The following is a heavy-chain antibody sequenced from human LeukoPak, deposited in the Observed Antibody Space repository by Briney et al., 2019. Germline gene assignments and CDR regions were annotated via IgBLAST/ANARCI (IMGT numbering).Heavy chain of an antibody. J-gene: IGHJ4*02. CDR1: GYTFTGYY. V-gene: IGHV1-3*03. CDR2: INAGNGNT. CDR3: ARAGYCSSTSCYMEFDY. Sequence: ASVKVSCKASGYTFTGYYMHWVRQAPGQGLEWMGWINAGNGNTKYSQEFQGRVTITRDTSASTAYMELSSLRSEDMAVYYCARAGYCSSTSCYMEFDYWGQGTLVTVSS. D-gene: IGHD2-2*01.